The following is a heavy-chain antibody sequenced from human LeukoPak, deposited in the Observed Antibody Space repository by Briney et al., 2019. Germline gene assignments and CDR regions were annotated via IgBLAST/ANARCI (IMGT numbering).Heavy chain of an antibody. CDR2: IIPIFGTA. CDR3: ARDPLSSVGATIGHFQH. Sequence: SVKVSCKASGGTFSSYAISWVRQAPGQGLEWVGRIIPIFGTANYAQKFQGRVTTTTDESTSTAYMELSSLRSEDTAVYYCARDPLSSVGATIGHFQHWGQGTLVTVSS. J-gene: IGHJ1*01. CDR1: GGTFSSYA. V-gene: IGHV1-69*05. D-gene: IGHD1-26*01.